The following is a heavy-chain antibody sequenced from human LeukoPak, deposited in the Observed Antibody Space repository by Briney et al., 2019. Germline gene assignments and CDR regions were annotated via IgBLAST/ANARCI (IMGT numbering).Heavy chain of an antibody. V-gene: IGHV3-30*18. D-gene: IGHD5-12*01. CDR1: GFTFSSYG. CDR2: KSYDGSNK. CDR3: AKGEGVATSH. Sequence: GGSLRLSCAASGFTFSSYGMHWVRQAPGKGLEWLGDKSYDGSNKYYADSVKGRFTISRDNSKNTLYLQMNSLRAEDTAVYYCAKGEGVATSHWGQGTLVTVSS. J-gene: IGHJ4*02.